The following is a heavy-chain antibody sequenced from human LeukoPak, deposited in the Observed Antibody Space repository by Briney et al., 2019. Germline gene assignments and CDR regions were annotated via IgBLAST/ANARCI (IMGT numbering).Heavy chain of an antibody. D-gene: IGHD3-10*01. CDR1: GGTFSSYA. J-gene: IGHJ4*02. CDR3: ARGNTMVRGVIPFDY. V-gene: IGHV1-69*13. CDR2: IIPIFGTA. Sequence: GASVKVSCKASGGTFSSYAISWVRQAPGQGLEWMGGIIPIFGTANYAQKFQGRVTITADESTSTAYMELSSLRSEDTAAYYCARGNTMVRGVIPFDYWGQGTLVTVSS.